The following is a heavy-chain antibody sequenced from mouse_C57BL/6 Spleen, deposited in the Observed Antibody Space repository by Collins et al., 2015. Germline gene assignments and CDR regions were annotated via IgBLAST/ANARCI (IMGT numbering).Heavy chain of an antibody. CDR1: GYSFTNYY. V-gene: IGHV1-66*01. D-gene: IGHD2-3*01. J-gene: IGHJ1*03. CDR3: ARSPSGYYGWYFDV. Sequence: QVQLQQSGPELVKPGASVKISCKASGYSFTNYYIHWVKQRPGQGLEWIGWIYPGSGNTKYNEKFKGKATLTADTSSSTAYMQLSSLTSEDSAVYYCARSPSGYYGWYFDVWGTGTTVTVSS. CDR2: IYPGSGNT.